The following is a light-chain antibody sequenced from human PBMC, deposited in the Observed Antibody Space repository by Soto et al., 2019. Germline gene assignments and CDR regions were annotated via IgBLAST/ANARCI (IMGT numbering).Light chain of an antibody. V-gene: IGKV3-20*01. CDR3: QQYGSSTQT. J-gene: IGKJ1*01. CDR1: ESVSSSY. Sequence: EVVVTQSPGTLSLSTGERATLSCRARESVSSSYLAWYRQKPGQAPRLLIYGASSRDTGIPDRFSGSGAGTECTLTISRLEPEDVAVDYCQQYGSSTQTFGQGTKVDI. CDR2: GAS.